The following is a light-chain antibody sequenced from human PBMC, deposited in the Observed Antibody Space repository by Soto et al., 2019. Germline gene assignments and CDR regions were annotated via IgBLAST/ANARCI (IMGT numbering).Light chain of an antibody. CDR3: QQRSNWPPFT. CDR1: QSVSSY. CDR2: VAS. Sequence: EIVLTQSPATLSLSPGERATLSCRASQSVSSYLAWYQHKPGQAPRLLIYVASNRATGIPARFSGSGSGTDFTPTISSLEPEDFAVYYCQQRSNWPPFTFGQGTKLEIK. V-gene: IGKV3-11*01. J-gene: IGKJ2*01.